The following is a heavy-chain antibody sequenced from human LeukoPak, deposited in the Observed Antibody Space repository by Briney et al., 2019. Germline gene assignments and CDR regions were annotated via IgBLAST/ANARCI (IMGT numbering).Heavy chain of an antibody. J-gene: IGHJ3*02. CDR1: GFTFSSYA. V-gene: IGHV3-30-3*01. CDR2: ISYDGSNK. Sequence: SGGSLRLSCAASGFTFSSYAMHWARQAPGKGLEWVAVISYDGSNKYYADSVKGRFTISRDNSKNTLYLQMNSLRAEDTAVYYCARDRDTMIVKYPDIWGQGTMVTVSS. D-gene: IGHD3-22*01. CDR3: ARDRDTMIVKYPDI.